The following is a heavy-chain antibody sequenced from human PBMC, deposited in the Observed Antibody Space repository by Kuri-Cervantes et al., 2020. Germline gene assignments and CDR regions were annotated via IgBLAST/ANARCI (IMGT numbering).Heavy chain of an antibody. CDR2: ISGSGGST. J-gene: IGHJ6*03. CDR1: GFTFSSYA. CDR3: ANDPGYSSGWFGYYYYYYMDV. V-gene: IGHV3-23*01. Sequence: GESLKISCAASGFTFSSYAMSWVRQAPEKGLEWVSAISGSGGSTYYADSVKGRFTISRDNSKNTLYLQMNSLRAEDTAVYYCANDPGYSSGWFGYYYYYYMDVWGKGTTVTVSS. D-gene: IGHD6-19*01.